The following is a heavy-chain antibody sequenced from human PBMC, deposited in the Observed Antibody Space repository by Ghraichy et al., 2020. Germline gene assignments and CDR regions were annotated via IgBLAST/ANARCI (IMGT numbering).Heavy chain of an antibody. V-gene: IGHV3-21*01. D-gene: IGHD2-21*02. J-gene: IGHJ4*02. CDR1: GFTFSSYS. CDR3: AATLNCGGDCYSGGLFGY. CDR2: ISSSSSYI. Sequence: GESLNISCAASGFTFSSYSMNWVRQAPGKGLEWVSSISSSSSYIYYADSVKGRFTISRDNAKNSLYLQMNSLRAEDTAVYYCAATLNCGGDCYSGGLFGYWGQGTLVTVSS.